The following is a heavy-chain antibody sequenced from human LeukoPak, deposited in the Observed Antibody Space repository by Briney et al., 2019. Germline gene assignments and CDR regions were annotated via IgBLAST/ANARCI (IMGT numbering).Heavy chain of an antibody. V-gene: IGHV5-51*01. CDR1: GYRFTDYW. D-gene: IGHD1-7*01. Sequence: GESLQISFKGSGYRFTDYWIGWVRRMPGKGLEWRGIIYPGDSDTRYSPSFQGQVTISADKSITPAHLQWSSLKASDTAMYYCARGAAGTTTDYYYFGLDVWGQGTTVRVSS. J-gene: IGHJ6*02. CDR2: IYPGDSDT. CDR3: ARGAAGTTTDYYYFGLDV.